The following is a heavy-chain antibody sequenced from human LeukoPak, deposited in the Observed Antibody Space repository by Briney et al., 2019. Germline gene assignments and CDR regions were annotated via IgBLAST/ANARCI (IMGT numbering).Heavy chain of an antibody. CDR1: GYTFTDYY. V-gene: IGHV1-2*02. J-gene: IGHJ4*02. D-gene: IGHD2-15*01. Sequence: ASVRLSCKASGYTFTDYYIHWVRQAPGQGLEWMGCINPNSVGTNYADTFQGRVTMTRDTSISTSYMQLNSLRSDDTAVFYCSRVIVATLGVRRGLVFWGQGTLVTVSS. CDR2: INPNSVGT. CDR3: SRVIVATLGVRRGLVF.